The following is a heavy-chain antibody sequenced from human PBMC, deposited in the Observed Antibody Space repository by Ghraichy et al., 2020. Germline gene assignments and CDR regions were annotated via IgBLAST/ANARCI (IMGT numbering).Heavy chain of an antibody. CDR2: ISGSGGST. CDR3: AKDPPKNWNYWVEWRGWFDP. CDR1: GFTFSSYA. D-gene: IGHD1-7*01. V-gene: IGHV3-23*01. Sequence: GGSLRLSCAASGFTFSSYAMSWVRQAPGKGLEWVSAISGSGGSTYYADSVKGRFTISRDNSKNTLYLQMNSLRAEDTAVYYCAKDPPKNWNYWVEWRGWFDPWGQGTLVTVSS. J-gene: IGHJ5*02.